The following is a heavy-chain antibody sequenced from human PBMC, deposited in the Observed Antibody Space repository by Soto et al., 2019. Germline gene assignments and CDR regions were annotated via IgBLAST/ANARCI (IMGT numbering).Heavy chain of an antibody. Sequence: GGSLRLSCAASGFSVSSNHMNWVRQAPGKWLEWVSLIYSGGYTYYADSVKGRFTISRDNSKNTLFLQMNTLRVEDTAVYFCAKEKVGPFDYWGQGXLVTVYS. CDR3: AKEKVGPFDY. V-gene: IGHV3-53*01. CDR1: GFSVSSNH. CDR2: IYSGGYT. J-gene: IGHJ4*02.